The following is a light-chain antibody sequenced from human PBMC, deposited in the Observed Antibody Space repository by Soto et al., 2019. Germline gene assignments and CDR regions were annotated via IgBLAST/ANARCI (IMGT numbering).Light chain of an antibody. CDR3: QQRSNPLT. V-gene: IGKV3-11*01. CDR2: DAS. J-gene: IGKJ4*01. CDR1: QSVSSY. Sequence: EIVLTQSPATLSLSPGERATLSCRASQSVSSYLAWYQQKPGQAPRLLIYDASNRATGIPARFSGSGSGTDFTLTISSLEPEDFAVYYYQQRSNPLTFGGGTKVEIK.